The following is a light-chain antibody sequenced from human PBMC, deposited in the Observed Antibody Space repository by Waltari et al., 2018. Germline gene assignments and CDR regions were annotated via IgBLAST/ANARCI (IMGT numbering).Light chain of an antibody. J-gene: IGLJ1*01. Sequence: QSALTQPPSASGSPGQSVTISCTGTSSDVGGYKFVSWYQQHPGRAPKLMIYEVNRRPSGVPDRFSGSKSGNTASRTVSGLQAEDEADYYCSSYAGSNNLVFGTGTKVTVL. V-gene: IGLV2-8*01. CDR3: SSYAGSNNLV. CDR1: SSDVGGYKF. CDR2: EVN.